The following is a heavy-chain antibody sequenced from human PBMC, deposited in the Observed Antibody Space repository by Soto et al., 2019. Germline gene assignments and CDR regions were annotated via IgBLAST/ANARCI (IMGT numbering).Heavy chain of an antibody. CDR2: ISYDGSNK. V-gene: IGHV3-30*03. CDR3: XXXXXXXVAGTGAFDI. Sequence: QVQLVESGGGVVQPGRSLRLSCAASGFTFSSYGMHWVRQAPGKGLEWVAVISYDGSNKYYADSVKGRFTISRDNSKNTLXXXXXXXXXXXXXXXXXXXXXXXXVAGTGAFDIWGQGTMVTVSS. J-gene: IGHJ3*02. CDR1: GFTFSSYG. D-gene: IGHD6-19*01.